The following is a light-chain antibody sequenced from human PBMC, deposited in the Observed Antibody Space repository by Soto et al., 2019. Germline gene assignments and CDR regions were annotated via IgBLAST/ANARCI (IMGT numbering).Light chain of an antibody. CDR1: QSVSSY. CDR2: DAS. V-gene: IGKV3-11*01. Sequence: EIVLTQSPATLSLSPGERATLSSRAGQSVSSYLAWYQQKPGQAPRLLMYDASNRATGIPARFIGSGSGTDFTLTISSLEPEDFAVYYCQQRSNWPLTFGGGTKVEIE. CDR3: QQRSNWPLT. J-gene: IGKJ4*01.